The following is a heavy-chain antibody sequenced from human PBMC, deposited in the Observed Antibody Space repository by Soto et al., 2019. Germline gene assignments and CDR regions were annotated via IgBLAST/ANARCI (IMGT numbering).Heavy chain of an antibody. D-gene: IGHD3-16*01. V-gene: IGHV4-38-2*01. J-gene: IGHJ4*02. CDR2: ISHSGST. CDR3: ATLSGLGDSPEPFDL. Sequence: ASQTLCLPCAVSGYSISSGYYWGWIRQPPGKGLEWIGSISHSGSTYYNPSLKSRVTISVDTYKNQFSLKLTSVTAADTAVYYCATLSGLGDSPEPFDLWAQGTLATVSA. CDR1: GYSISSGYY.